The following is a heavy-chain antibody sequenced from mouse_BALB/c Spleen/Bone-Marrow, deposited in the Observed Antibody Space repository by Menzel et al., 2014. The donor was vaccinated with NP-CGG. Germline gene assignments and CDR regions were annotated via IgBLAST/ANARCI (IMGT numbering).Heavy chain of an antibody. Sequence: VQLKESGPGLVKPSQSLSLTCSVTGYSITSGYYWNWIRQFPGNKLEWMGYINYDGNNNYNPSLKNRISITRDTSKNQFFLKLNSVTTEDAATYDCARPRYGSMDYWGQGTSVTVSS. J-gene: IGHJ4*01. D-gene: IGHD2-14*01. CDR1: GYSITSGYY. CDR3: ARPRYGSMDY. CDR2: INYDGNN. V-gene: IGHV3-6*02.